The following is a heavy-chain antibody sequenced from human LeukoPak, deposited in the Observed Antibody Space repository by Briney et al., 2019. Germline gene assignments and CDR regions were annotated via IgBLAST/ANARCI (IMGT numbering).Heavy chain of an antibody. V-gene: IGHV3-64*01. CDR2: ISSNGGST. CDR3: ASFGMYSGSYDS. J-gene: IGHJ4*02. D-gene: IGHD1-26*01. Sequence: PGGSLRLSCAASGFTFSSYAMHWVRQAPGKGLEYVSAISSNGGSTYYANSVKGRFTISRDNSKNTLYLQMGSLRAEDLAVYYCASFGMYSGSYDSWGQGTLVTVSS. CDR1: GFTFSSYA.